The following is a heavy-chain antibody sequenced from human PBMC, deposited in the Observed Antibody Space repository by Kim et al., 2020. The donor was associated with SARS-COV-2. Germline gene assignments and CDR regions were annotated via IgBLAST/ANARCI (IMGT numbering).Heavy chain of an antibody. V-gene: IGHV4-31*03. D-gene: IGHD3-22*01. J-gene: IGHJ3*02. CDR3: ARAPITMIVVVQAFDI. Sequence: SETLSLTCTVSGGSISSGGYYWSWIRQHQGKGLEWIGYIYYSGSTYYNPSLKSRVTISVDTSKNQFSLKLSSVTAADTAVYYCARAPITMIVVVQAFDIWGQGTMVTVSS. CDR1: GGSISSGGYY. CDR2: IYYSGST.